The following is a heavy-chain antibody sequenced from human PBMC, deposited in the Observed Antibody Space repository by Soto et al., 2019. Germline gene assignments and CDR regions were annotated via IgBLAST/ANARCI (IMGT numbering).Heavy chain of an antibody. CDR3: TTDHQYSGWHWPPWFDP. Sequence: EVQLVESGGGLVKPGGSLRLSCAASGFTFSNAWMSWVRQAPGKGLEWVGRIKSKTDGGTTDYAAPVKGRFTISRDDSKNTLYLQMNSLNTEDTAVYYCTTDHQYSGWHWPPWFDPWGQGTLVTVSS. J-gene: IGHJ5*02. D-gene: IGHD6-19*01. CDR1: GFTFSNAW. V-gene: IGHV3-15*01. CDR2: IKSKTDGGTT.